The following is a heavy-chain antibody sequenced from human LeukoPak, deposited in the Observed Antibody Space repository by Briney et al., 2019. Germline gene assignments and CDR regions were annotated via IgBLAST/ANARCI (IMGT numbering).Heavy chain of an antibody. Sequence: SETLSLTCTVSGGSISNYDWNWIRQPAGKGLEWIGRFFSSGSTNYNPSLKSRGTMSVDAFKNQLSLKLTSVTAADTAVYYCGRLGYCSGGGCPRDYYYFMDIWGKGTTVTVSS. V-gene: IGHV4-4*07. CDR2: FFSSGST. CDR3: GRLGYCSGGGCPRDYYYFMDI. CDR1: GGSISNYD. J-gene: IGHJ6*03. D-gene: IGHD2-15*01.